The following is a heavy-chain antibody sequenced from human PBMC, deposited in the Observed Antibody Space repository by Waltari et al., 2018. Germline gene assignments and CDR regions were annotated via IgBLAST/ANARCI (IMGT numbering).Heavy chain of an antibody. J-gene: IGHJ1*01. CDR3: ARGRSSVVTATFEH. CDR2: ISYDGSNK. CDR1: GCTFSSFA. V-gene: IGHV3-30-3*01. Sequence: QVQLVESGGGVVQPGRSLSLPWAASGCTFSSFAMHWVRRAPGKGLEWVAVISYDGSNKYYADSVKGRFTISRDNSKNTLYLQMNSLRAEDTAVYYCARGRSSVVTATFEHWGQGTLVTVSS. D-gene: IGHD2-21*02.